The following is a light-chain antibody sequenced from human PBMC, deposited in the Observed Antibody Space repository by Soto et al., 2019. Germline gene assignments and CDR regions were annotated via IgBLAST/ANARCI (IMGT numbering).Light chain of an antibody. Sequence: QSALTQPASVSGSPGQSITISCTGTSGDVGGYNYVSWYQQHPGKAPKLMIYDVSNRPSGVSNRFSGSKSGNTASLTISGLQAEDEADYYCSSYTRSSFYVFGTGTKLTVL. CDR1: SGDVGGYNY. CDR2: DVS. CDR3: SSYTRSSFYV. V-gene: IGLV2-14*01. J-gene: IGLJ1*01.